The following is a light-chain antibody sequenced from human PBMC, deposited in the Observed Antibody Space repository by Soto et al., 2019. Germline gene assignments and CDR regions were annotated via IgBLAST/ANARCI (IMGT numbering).Light chain of an antibody. CDR1: SSYVGGYNY. J-gene: IGLJ1*01. Sequence: ALTQPPSASGSPGQSVAISCTGTSSYVGGYNYVSWYQQHPGKAPKLIIYEVNKRPSGVPDRFSCSKSGNTASLTVSGLQAEDEADYYRSSYAGXSNVVGTGTKVXV. CDR2: EVN. V-gene: IGLV2-8*01. CDR3: SSYAGXSNV.